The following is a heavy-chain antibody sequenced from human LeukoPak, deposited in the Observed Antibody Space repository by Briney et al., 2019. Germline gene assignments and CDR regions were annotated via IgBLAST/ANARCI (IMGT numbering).Heavy chain of an antibody. CDR2: ISYDGSNK. J-gene: IGHJ4*02. CDR1: GFTFSSYG. CDR3: ARGALGYSGYDQTFDY. V-gene: IGHV3-30*19. Sequence: PGGSLRLSCAASGFTFSSYGMHWVCQAPGKGLEWVAVISYDGSNKYYADSVKGRFTISRDNSKNTLYLQMNSLRAEDTAVYYCARGALGYSGYDQTFDYWGQGTLVTVSS. D-gene: IGHD5-12*01.